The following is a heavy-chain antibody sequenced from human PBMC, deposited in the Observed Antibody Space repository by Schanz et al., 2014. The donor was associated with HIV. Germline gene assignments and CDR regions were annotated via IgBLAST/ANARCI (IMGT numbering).Heavy chain of an antibody. D-gene: IGHD3-22*01. CDR3: AKDRNYYDSKYRGKGNYYYYYGMDV. Sequence: QVQLVESGGGVVQPGRSLRLSCAASGFSFSNYGMHWVRQAPGKGLEWVAVISYDGSNKHYADSVKGRFTISRVNSKSTLYLQVKRLRPEDAAVYYCAKDRNYYDSKYRGKGNYYYYYGMDVWGQGTTVTVSS. V-gene: IGHV3-30*18. J-gene: IGHJ6*02. CDR1: GFSFSNYG. CDR2: ISYDGSNK.